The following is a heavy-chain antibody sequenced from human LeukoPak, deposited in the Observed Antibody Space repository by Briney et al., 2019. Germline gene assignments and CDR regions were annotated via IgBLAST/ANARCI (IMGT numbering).Heavy chain of an antibody. J-gene: IGHJ3*02. V-gene: IGHV3-9*03. CDR1: GFTFDDYA. CDR2: ISWNSGSI. D-gene: IGHD6-6*01. Sequence: PGGSLRLSCAASGFTFDDYAMHWVRQAPGKGLEWVSGISWNSGSIGYADSVKGRLTISRDNAKNSLYLQMNSLRAEDMALYYCAKDISPQTQLGPADAFDIWGQGTMVTVSS. CDR3: AKDISPQTQLGPADAFDI.